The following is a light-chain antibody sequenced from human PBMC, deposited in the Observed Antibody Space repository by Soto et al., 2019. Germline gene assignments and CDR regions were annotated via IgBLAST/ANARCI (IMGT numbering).Light chain of an antibody. CDR2: EVT. CDR3: SSYAGSNTLV. V-gene: IGLV2-23*02. Sequence: QSALTQPASVSGSTRQSITISCTGTSSDVGNYILVSWYQQHPGKAPKLIIFEVTKRPLVVSSRFSGSRSGNTASLTISGLQAEDEADYYCSSYAGSNTLVFGGGTKLTVL. CDR1: SSDVGNYIL. J-gene: IGLJ3*02.